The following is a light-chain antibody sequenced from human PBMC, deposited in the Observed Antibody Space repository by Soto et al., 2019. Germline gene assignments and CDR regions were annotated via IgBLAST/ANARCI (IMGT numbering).Light chain of an antibody. Sequence: QSVLTQPASLSGSPGQSITISCTGTSSDIGSSNYVSWYQQHPGKAPKLMIFDVSYRPSGISDRFSGSQSGNTASLAISGLQPEDEADYYCSSYGASSTLFGGGTKLTVL. CDR3: SSYGASSTL. J-gene: IGLJ3*02. V-gene: IGLV2-14*03. CDR1: SSDIGSSNY. CDR2: DVS.